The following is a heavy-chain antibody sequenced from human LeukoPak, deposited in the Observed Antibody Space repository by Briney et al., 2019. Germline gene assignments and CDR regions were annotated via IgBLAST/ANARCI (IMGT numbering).Heavy chain of an antibody. V-gene: IGHV3-49*03. D-gene: IGHD5-18*01. CDR1: GFTFGDYA. CDR2: IRSKAYGGTT. CDR3: TRLDTAMAYFDY. J-gene: IGHJ4*02. Sequence: GSLILSCTASGFTFGDYAMSWFRQAPGKGLEWVGFIRSKAYGGTTEYAASVKGRFTISRDDSKSIAYLQMNSQKTEDTAVYYCTRLDTAMAYFDYWGQGTLVTVSS.